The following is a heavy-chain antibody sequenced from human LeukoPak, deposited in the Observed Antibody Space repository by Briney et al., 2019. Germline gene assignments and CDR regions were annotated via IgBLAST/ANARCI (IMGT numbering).Heavy chain of an antibody. V-gene: IGHV3-11*04. J-gene: IGHJ4*02. D-gene: IGHD1-26*01. CDR2: ISSSGSTI. Sequence: GGSLRLSCAASGFTFSDYYMSWIRQAPGKGLEWVSYISSSGSTIYYADSVKGRFTISRDNAKNSPYLQMNSLRAEDTAVYYCARDSEWELLRGDYWGQGTLVTVSS. CDR3: ARDSEWELLRGDY. CDR1: GFTFSDYY.